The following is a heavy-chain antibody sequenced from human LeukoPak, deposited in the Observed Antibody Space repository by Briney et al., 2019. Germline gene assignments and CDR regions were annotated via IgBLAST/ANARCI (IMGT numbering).Heavy chain of an antibody. CDR2: IKQDGSEK. CDR3: AEGANFGSSWYEY. J-gene: IGHJ4*02. CDR1: GFTFSSYW. Sequence: PGGSLRLSCAASGFTFSSYWMSWVRQAPGKGLEWVANIKQDGSEKYYVDSVKGRFTISRDNSKNTLYLQMNSLRAEDTAVYYCAEGANFGSSWYEYWGQGTLVTVSS. D-gene: IGHD6-13*01. V-gene: IGHV3-7*03.